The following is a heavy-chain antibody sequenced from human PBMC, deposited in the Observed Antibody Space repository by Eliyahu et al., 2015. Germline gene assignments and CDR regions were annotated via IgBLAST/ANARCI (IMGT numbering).Heavy chain of an antibody. V-gene: IGHV1-69*01. Sequence: QVQLVQSGAEVKKPGSSVMISCRASGGAFSTYAISWVRQAPXQGLEWMGGIIPMFGTASYAQDFQVRVTITADESKSTAYMEVSSLRSEDTAVYYCSLGNWLESWGQGTLVTVSS. CDR1: GGAFSTYA. CDR3: SLGNWLES. J-gene: IGHJ5*01. D-gene: IGHD3-16*01. CDR2: IIPMFGTA.